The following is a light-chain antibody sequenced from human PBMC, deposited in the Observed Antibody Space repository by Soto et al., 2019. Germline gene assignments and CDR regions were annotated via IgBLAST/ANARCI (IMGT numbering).Light chain of an antibody. Sequence: DIVMTQSPDSLAVSLGARATINCKSSQSVLYSSNNKNYLAWYQQKPGQPPKLLIYWASTRESGVPDRFSGSGSWTDFTLTISSLHAEDVAVYYCQQYYSTPQTFGQGTKVDIK. CDR2: WAS. CDR1: QSVLYSSNNKNY. CDR3: QQYYSTPQT. V-gene: IGKV4-1*01. J-gene: IGKJ1*01.